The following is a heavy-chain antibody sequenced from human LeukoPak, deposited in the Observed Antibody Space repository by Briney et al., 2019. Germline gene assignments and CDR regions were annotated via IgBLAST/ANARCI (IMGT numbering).Heavy chain of an antibody. CDR2: ISGSGGST. Sequence: PGGSLRLSCAASGFTFSSYAMSWVRQAPGKGLEWVSAISGSGGSTYYADSVKGRFTISRDNSKNTLYLQMNSLRAEDTAVYYCAKDLGIMITFGVAPGGLHAFDVWGQGTMVTVSS. D-gene: IGHD3-16*01. V-gene: IGHV3-23*01. J-gene: IGHJ3*01. CDR3: AKDLGIMITFGVAPGGLHAFDV. CDR1: GFTFSSYA.